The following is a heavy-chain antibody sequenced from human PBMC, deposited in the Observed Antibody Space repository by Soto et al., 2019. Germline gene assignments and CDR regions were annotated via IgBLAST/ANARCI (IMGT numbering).Heavy chain of an antibody. V-gene: IGHV1-69*04. D-gene: IGHD3-10*01. CDR1: GDTFSFYS. CDR2: VNPILSMS. J-gene: IGHJ4*02. CDR3: ATSYGSGYRAFDY. Sequence: QVQLVQSGAEVKRPGSSVKVSCKASGDTFSFYSINWVRQAPGLGLEWMGRVNPILSMSNYAQRFQGRVTMAADKSTSTGYMELSGLRSWGTAMYYCATSYGSGYRAFDYWGQGALVTVSS.